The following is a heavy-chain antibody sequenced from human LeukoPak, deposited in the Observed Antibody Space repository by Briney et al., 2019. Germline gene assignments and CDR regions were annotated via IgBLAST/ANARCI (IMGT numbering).Heavy chain of an antibody. CDR2: ISAYNGNT. V-gene: IGHV1-18*04. Sequence: ASVKVSCKASGYTFTSYGISWVRQAPGQGLEWMGWISAYNGNTNYAQELQGRVTMTTDTSTSTAYMELRSLRSDDTAVYYCARCSRYYYGSGSYYNSDDAFDIWGQGTMVTVSS. CDR3: ARCSRYYYGSGSYYNSDDAFDI. CDR1: GYTFTSYG. D-gene: IGHD3-10*01. J-gene: IGHJ3*02.